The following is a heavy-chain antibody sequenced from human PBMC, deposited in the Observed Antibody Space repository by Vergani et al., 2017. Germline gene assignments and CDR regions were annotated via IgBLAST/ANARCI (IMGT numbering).Heavy chain of an antibody. Sequence: QVQLVQSGAEVKKSGASVKVSCKTSGYTFSAYYMHWVRQAPGKGLEWMGWINCNSGGTNYAQKFQGRVTMTRDTSISTAYMELSRLRSDDTAVYYCARVYQLREDYYYYGMDVWGQGTTVTVSS. CDR3: ARVYQLREDYYYYGMDV. CDR1: GYTFSAYY. J-gene: IGHJ6*02. D-gene: IGHD2-2*01. V-gene: IGHV1-2*02. CDR2: INCNSGGT.